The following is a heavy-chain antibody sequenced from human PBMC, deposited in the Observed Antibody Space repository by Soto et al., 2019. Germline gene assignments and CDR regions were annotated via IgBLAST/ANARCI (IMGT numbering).Heavy chain of an antibody. J-gene: IGHJ6*02. D-gene: IGHD2-15*01. CDR1: GFTFSNAW. CDR3: TTKYCSGGRCYSDYYYYYGMDV. Sequence: EVQLVESGGGLVKPGGSLRLSCAASGFTFSNAWMNWVRQAPGKGLEWVGRIKSKTDGGRKDYAAPVKGRFTISRDDSKNSLYLQMRSLKTEDTAVYYCTTKYCSGGRCYSDYYYYYGMDVWGQGTTVTVSS. CDR2: IKSKTDGGRK. V-gene: IGHV3-15*07.